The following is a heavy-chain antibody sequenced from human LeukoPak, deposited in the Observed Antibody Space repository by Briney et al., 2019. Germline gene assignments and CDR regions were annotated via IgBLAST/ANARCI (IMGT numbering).Heavy chain of an antibody. CDR3: AKDLAWNFCVDY. Sequence: PGGSLRLSCAPSGFAFSTYGMHWVRQAPGKGLEWLAVISYDGSNKNYADSVKGRFTISRDNSENTLYLQMNSLRAEDTAMYYCAKDLAWNFCVDYWGQGTLVTVSS. D-gene: IGHD1-7*01. CDR1: GFAFSTYG. J-gene: IGHJ4*02. CDR2: ISYDGSNK. V-gene: IGHV3-30*18.